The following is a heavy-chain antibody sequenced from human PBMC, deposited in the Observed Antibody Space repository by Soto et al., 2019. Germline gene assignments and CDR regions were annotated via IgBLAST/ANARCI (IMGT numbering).Heavy chain of an antibody. CDR1: GFTFSSYS. V-gene: IGHV3-21*01. J-gene: IGHJ6*02. D-gene: IGHD6-13*01. CDR3: ARDGIAASYYGMDV. CDR2: ISSSSSYI. Sequence: EVQLVESGGGLVKPGGSLRLSCAASGFTFSSYSMNWVRQAPGKGLEWVSSISSSSSYIYYADSVKGRFTISRDNAKNSLYLQMNSLRAEDTAVYYCARDGIAASYYGMDVWGQGTTVTVSS.